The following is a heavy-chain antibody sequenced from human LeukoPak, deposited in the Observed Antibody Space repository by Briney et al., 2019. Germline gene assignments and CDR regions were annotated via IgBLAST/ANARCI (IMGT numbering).Heavy chain of an antibody. Sequence: PGGSLRLSCAASGFTFSSYSMNWVRQAPGKGLGWVSYISSSSSTIYYANSVKGRFTITRDNAKNSLYLQMNSLRAEDTAVYYCARGNRWLVFYYYGMDVWGQGTTVTVSS. CDR2: ISSSSSTI. CDR3: ARGNRWLVFYYYGMDV. D-gene: IGHD6-19*01. J-gene: IGHJ6*02. CDR1: GFTFSSYS. V-gene: IGHV3-48*01.